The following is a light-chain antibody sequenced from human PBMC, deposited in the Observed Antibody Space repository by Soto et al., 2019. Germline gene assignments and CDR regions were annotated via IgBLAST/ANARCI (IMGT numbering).Light chain of an antibody. V-gene: IGKV3-15*01. Sequence: EIVMTQSPPTLSVSPGERATLSCRASQSVSSNLAWYQQKPGQAPRLLIYGASTRATGIPARFSGSGSGTEFTLTISSLQSEDFAVYYCQQYNYWPRTFGQGTKVEIK. CDR1: QSVSSN. J-gene: IGKJ1*01. CDR2: GAS. CDR3: QQYNYWPRT.